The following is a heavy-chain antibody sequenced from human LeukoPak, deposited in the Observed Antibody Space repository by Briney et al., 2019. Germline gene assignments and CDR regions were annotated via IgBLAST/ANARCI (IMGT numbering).Heavy chain of an antibody. Sequence: PSETLSLTCTVSGGSISSSSYYWSWIRQPPGKGLEWIGEINHSGSTNYNPSLKSRVTISVDTSKNQFSLKLSSVTAADTAVYYCARQWGYYGPLGYWGQGTLVTVSS. V-gene: IGHV4-39*01. J-gene: IGHJ4*02. CDR2: INHSGST. CDR3: ARQWGYYGPLGY. D-gene: IGHD3-22*01. CDR1: GGSISSSSYY.